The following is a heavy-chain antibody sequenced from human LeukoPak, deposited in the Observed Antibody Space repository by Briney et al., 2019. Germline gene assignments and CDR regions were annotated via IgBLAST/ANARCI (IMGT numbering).Heavy chain of an antibody. V-gene: IGHV3-48*02. J-gene: IGHJ3*02. CDR1: GFTFSSYS. CDR3: ARDPGWFGSPPGAFDI. CDR2: ISSSSII. Sequence: GGSLRLSCAASGFTFSSYSMNWVRQAPGKGLEWVSYISSSSIIYYADSVKGRFTISRDNAKNSLYLQMNSLRDEDTAVYYCARDPGWFGSPPGAFDIWGQGTKVTVSS. D-gene: IGHD3-10*01.